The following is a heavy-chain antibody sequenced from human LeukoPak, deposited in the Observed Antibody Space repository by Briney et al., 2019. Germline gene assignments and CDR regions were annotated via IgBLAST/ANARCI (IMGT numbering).Heavy chain of an antibody. J-gene: IGHJ6*02. CDR1: GGSISSGGYY. CDR3: AREPIYYYYYGMDV. V-gene: IGHV4-30-4*01. Sequence: PSETLSLTCTVSGGSISSGGYYWSWIRQPPGKGLEWIGYIYYSGSTYYNPSLKSRVTISVDTSKNQFSLKLSSVTAADTAVYYCAREPIYYYYYGMDVWGQGTTVTVSS. CDR2: IYYSGST.